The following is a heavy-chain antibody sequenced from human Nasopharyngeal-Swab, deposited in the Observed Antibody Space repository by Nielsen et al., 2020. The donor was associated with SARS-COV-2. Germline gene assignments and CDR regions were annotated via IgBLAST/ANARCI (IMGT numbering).Heavy chain of an antibody. CDR1: WDSVSSHSAG. CDR3: ARGRDFSFDS. CDR2: TLYRSKWYN. V-gene: IGHV6-1*01. J-gene: IGHJ4*02. Sequence: SCAISWDSVSSHSAGWNWIRQSPSRGLEWLGRTLYRSKWYNDYAESVKSRIAVNPDTSKNQFSLQLNSVTPEDTAVYYCARGRDFSFDSWGQGTLVTASS. D-gene: IGHD3-3*01.